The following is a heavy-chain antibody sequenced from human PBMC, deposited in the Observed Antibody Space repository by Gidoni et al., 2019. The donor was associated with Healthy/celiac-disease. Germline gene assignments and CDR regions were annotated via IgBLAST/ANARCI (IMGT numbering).Heavy chain of an antibody. J-gene: IGHJ5*02. D-gene: IGHD6-19*01. CDR1: GGSFSGYY. CDR3: AGYSSGWYSGWFDP. CDR2: INHSGST. Sequence: QVQLQQWGAGLLKPSETLSLTCAVYGGSFSGYYWSWIRQPPGKGRDWIGEINHSGSTNYNPSLKSRVTISVDTSKNQFSLKLSSVTAADTAVYYCAGYSSGWYSGWFDPWGQGTLVTVSS. V-gene: IGHV4-34*01.